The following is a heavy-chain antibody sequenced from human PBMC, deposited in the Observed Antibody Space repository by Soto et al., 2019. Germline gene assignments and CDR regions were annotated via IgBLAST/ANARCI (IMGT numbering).Heavy chain of an antibody. Sequence: GGSLRLSCAASGVTFCGSAMHWVRQASGKGLEWVGRIRSKPNNYATAYGASVKGRFTISRDDSKNTAYLQMNSLNTEDTAVYYCSRQASDFWSGKPQYYMDVWGKGTTVTVS. J-gene: IGHJ6*03. CDR2: IRSKPNNYAT. D-gene: IGHD3-3*01. V-gene: IGHV3-73*01. CDR1: GVTFCGSA. CDR3: SRQASDFWSGKPQYYMDV.